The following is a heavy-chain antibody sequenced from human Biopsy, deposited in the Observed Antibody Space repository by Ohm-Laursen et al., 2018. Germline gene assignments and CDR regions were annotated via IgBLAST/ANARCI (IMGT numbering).Heavy chain of an antibody. CDR2: FAPENGKT. V-gene: IGHV1-24*01. CDR1: GYAVTEFS. D-gene: IGHD3-10*01. J-gene: IGHJ4*02. Sequence: ASVKVSCKVSGYAVTEFSMHWVRQAPGKGLEWMGGFAPENGKTIYAQKFQGRVTMTEETSTDTVNMEVTSLRSDDTAVYYCATGPYYDTRFYYNVRPFDFWGQGTLVTVSS. CDR3: ATGPYYDTRFYYNVRPFDF.